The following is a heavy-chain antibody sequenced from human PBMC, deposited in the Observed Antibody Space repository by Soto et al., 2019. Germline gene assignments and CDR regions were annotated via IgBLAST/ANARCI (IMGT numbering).Heavy chain of an antibody. Sequence: EVQLLESGGGLVQPGGSLRLSCAASGFTFSSYAMSWVRQAPRKGLEWVSAISGSGGSTYYAESVKGRFTISRDNSKNTLYLQMNSLRAEDTAVYYYDVPAAMSYMDVWGKGTTVTVSS. CDR2: ISGSGGST. CDR1: GFTFSSYA. V-gene: IGHV3-23*01. J-gene: IGHJ6*03. D-gene: IGHD2-2*01. CDR3: DVPAAMSYMDV.